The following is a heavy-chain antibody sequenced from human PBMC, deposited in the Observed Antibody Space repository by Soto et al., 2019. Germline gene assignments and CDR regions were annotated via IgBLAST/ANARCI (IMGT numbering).Heavy chain of an antibody. CDR2: FDPEDGET. V-gene: IGHV1-24*01. D-gene: IGHD2-15*01. CDR3: ATVSSLFFGGCGWDCFDP. Sequence: ASVKVSCKVSGYTLTELSMHWVRQAPGKGLEWMGGFDPEDGETIYAQKFQGRVTMTEDTSTDTAYMELSSLRSEDTAVYYCATVSSLFFGGCGWDCFDPRGKRTLLTVSS. J-gene: IGHJ5*02. CDR1: GYTLTELS.